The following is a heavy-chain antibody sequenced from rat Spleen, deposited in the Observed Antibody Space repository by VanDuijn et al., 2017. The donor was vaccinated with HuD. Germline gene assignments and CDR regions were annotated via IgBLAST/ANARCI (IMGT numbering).Heavy chain of an antibody. D-gene: IGHD1-11*01. Sequence: EVQLQESGPGLVKPSQSLSLTCSVTGYSITSSYRWNWIRKFPGNKLEWMGYINSAGTTNYNPSLKIRISISRDTSKNQFFLQLISATTEDTATYYCARPANYGGGYYFDYWGQGVMVTVSS. CDR2: INSAGTT. CDR3: ARPANYGGGYYFDY. V-gene: IGHV3-3*01. J-gene: IGHJ2*01. CDR1: GYSITSSYR.